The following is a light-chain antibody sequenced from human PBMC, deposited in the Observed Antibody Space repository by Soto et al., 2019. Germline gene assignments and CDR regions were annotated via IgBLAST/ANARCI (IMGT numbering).Light chain of an antibody. Sequence: QSALTQPASVSGSPGQSITISCTGSSSDVGAYNYVSWYQQHPGKAPRLMIYEVTNRPSGVSNRFSGSKSGNTASLTISGLRAEDEADYYCSSYTSGSTLVVFGGGTQLNVL. CDR3: SSYTSGSTLVV. J-gene: IGLJ2*01. CDR1: SSDVGAYNY. CDR2: EVT. V-gene: IGLV2-14*01.